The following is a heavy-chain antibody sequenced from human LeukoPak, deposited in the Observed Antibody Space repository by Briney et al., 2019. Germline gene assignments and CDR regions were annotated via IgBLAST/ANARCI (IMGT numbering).Heavy chain of an antibody. CDR3: AELGITMIGGV. J-gene: IGHJ6*04. D-gene: IGHD3-10*02. CDR2: ISWNSGSI. Sequence: TGGSLRLSCAASGFTFDDYAMHWVRQAPGKGLEWVSGISWNSGSIGYADSVKGRFTTSRDNAKNSLYLQMNSLRAEDTAVYYCAELGITMIGGVWGKGTTVTISS. V-gene: IGHV3-9*01. CDR1: GFTFDDYA.